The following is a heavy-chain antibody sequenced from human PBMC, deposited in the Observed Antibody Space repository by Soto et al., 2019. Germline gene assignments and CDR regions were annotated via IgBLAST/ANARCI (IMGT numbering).Heavy chain of an antibody. CDR2: FDPEDGET. D-gene: IGHD6-6*01. Sequence: ASVKVSCKASGYTLTDLSMHWVRQAPGKGLEWMGGFDPEDGETIYAQKFQGRVTMTEDTSTDTAYMELSSLRSEDTAVYYCATGDRSSGDAFDIWGQGTMVTVSS. V-gene: IGHV1-24*01. CDR3: ATGDRSSGDAFDI. CDR1: GYTLTDLS. J-gene: IGHJ3*02.